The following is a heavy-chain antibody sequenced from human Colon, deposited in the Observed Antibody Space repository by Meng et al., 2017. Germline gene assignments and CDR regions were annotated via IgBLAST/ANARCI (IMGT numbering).Heavy chain of an antibody. CDR1: GGSVSSASYY. D-gene: IGHD3-10*01. V-gene: IGHV4-61*01. Sequence: QLQESGPGLVRPSETLSLTCNVSGGSVSSASYYWSWIRQPPGKGLEWIGLIHYSGSRNYNPSLKSRVTMSVDTSKTQVSLRLTSVTAADTAVYYCARFYGSGTFEVHDYWGQGTLVTVSS. J-gene: IGHJ4*02. CDR2: IHYSGSR. CDR3: ARFYGSGTFEVHDY.